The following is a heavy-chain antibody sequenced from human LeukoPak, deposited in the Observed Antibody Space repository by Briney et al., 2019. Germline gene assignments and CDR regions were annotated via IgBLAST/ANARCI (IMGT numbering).Heavy chain of an antibody. CDR1: GLTLSLYA. Sequence: AGGSLRLSCGASGLTLSLYAVNWVRQAPGRGLEWVSYISPTGDSTLNAEPVKGQFSVSRDNSKNMVYLQMDGLRAEDTATYFCVRKFYFYMDVWGKGTTVTVSS. J-gene: IGHJ6*03. CDR3: VRKFYFYMDV. V-gene: IGHV3-23*01. CDR2: ISPTGDST.